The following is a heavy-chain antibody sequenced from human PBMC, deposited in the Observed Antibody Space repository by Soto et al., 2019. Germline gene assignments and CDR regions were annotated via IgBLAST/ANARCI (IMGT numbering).Heavy chain of an antibody. D-gene: IGHD3-16*01. CDR1: GASIISSDW. CDR3: ARGGSGMDV. V-gene: IGHV4-4*02. J-gene: IGHJ6*02. Sequence: SETLSLTCLVSGASIISSDWWIWVRQTPGKGLEWIGEIFHSGRTNYSPSLKSRVTISVDTSRNQFSLNFYSMTAADTAVYYCARGGSGMDVWGQGTTVTVSS. CDR2: IFHSGRT.